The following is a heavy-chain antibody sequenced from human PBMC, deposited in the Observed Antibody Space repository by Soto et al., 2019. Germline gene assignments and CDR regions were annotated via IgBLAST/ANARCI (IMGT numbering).Heavy chain of an antibody. CDR2: IWYDGSNK. V-gene: IGHV3-33*01. CDR1: GFTFSSYG. J-gene: IGHJ6*02. D-gene: IGHD2-21*02. CDR3: ARETAAPHIVVVTAMNGMDV. Sequence: SGGSLRLSCAASGFTFSSYGMHWVRQAPGKGLEWVADIWYDGSNKYYVDSVKGRFTISRDNAKDSLYLQMNSLRAEDTAVYYCARETAAPHIVVVTAMNGMDVWGQGTTVTVSS.